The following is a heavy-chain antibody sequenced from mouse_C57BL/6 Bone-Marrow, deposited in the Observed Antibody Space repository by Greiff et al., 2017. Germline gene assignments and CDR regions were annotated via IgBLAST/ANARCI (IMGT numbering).Heavy chain of an antibody. V-gene: IGHV1-64*01. CDR3: ARANWAHFDY. CDR1: GYTFTSYW. J-gene: IGHJ2*01. Sequence: VQLQQPGAELVKPGASVKLSCKASGYTFTSYWMHWVKQRPGQGLEWIGMIHPNSGSTNYNEKFKSKATLTVDKSSSTAYMQLSSLTSEDSEVYYCARANWAHFDYWGKGTTLTVSS. D-gene: IGHD4-1*02. CDR2: IHPNSGST.